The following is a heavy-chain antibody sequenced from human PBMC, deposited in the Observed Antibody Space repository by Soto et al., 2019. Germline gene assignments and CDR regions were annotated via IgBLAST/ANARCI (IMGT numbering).Heavy chain of an antibody. CDR1: GFTFSSYG. V-gene: IGHV3-33*01. D-gene: IGHD6-6*01. CDR3: ARGAVIGISSHFDY. Sequence: PGGSLRLSCAASGFTFSSYGMHWVRQAPGKGLEWVAVIWYDGSNKYYADSVKGRFTISRDNSKNTLYLQMNSLRAEDTAVYYCARGAVIGISSHFDYWGQGTLVTVSS. J-gene: IGHJ4*02. CDR2: IWYDGSNK.